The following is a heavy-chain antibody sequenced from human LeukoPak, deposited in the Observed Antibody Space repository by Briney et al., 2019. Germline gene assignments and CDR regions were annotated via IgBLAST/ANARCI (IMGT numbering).Heavy chain of an antibody. J-gene: IGHJ5*02. CDR1: GFTFSSYG. V-gene: IGHV3-23*01. Sequence: GGSLRLSCAASGFTFSSYGMSWVRQAPGKGLEWVSAISGSGGSTYYADSVKGQFTISRDNSKNTLYLQMNSLRAEDTAVYYCAKDMVRGVINWFDPWGQGTLVTVSS. D-gene: IGHD3-10*01. CDR2: ISGSGGST. CDR3: AKDMVRGVINWFDP.